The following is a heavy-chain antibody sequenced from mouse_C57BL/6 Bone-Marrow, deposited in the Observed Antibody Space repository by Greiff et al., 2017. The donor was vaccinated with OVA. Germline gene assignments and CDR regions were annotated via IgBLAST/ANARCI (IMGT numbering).Heavy chain of an antibody. Sequence: EVQLVESGAELVRPGASVKLSCTASGFNIKDDYMHWVKQRPEQGLEWIGWIDPENGDTEYASKFQGKATITADTSSNTAYLQLSSLTSEDTAVYYCTTGYYGRRYFDVWGTGTTVTVSS. D-gene: IGHD1-1*01. V-gene: IGHV14-4*01. CDR1: GFNIKDDY. J-gene: IGHJ1*03. CDR2: IDPENGDT. CDR3: TTGYYGRRYFDV.